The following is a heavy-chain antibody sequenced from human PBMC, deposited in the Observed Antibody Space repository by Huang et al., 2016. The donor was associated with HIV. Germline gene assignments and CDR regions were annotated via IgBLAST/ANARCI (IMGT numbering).Heavy chain of an antibody. V-gene: IGHV1-24*01. CDR2: FAPEQGET. CDR3: ATGFDTYYDI. J-gene: IGHJ3*02. CDR1: GYTLTELS. D-gene: IGHD2-21*01. Sequence: QVQLVQSGAEVKKPGASVKVSCKVSGYTLTELSIPWVRQAPGKWLEWMGGFAPEQGETNYAQNFQGRVTMTEDTSTDTAYMELNSLRSEDTAVYYCATGFDTYYDIWGQGTMVIASS.